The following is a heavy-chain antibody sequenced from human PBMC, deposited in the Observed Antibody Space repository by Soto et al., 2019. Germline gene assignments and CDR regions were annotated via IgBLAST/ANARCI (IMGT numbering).Heavy chain of an antibody. CDR3: ASHHIVLMVYAPHFDY. V-gene: IGHV4-31*03. CDR2: IYYSGST. D-gene: IGHD2-8*01. CDR1: GGSISSGGYY. J-gene: IGHJ4*02. Sequence: SETLSLTCTVSGGSISSGGYYWSWIRQHPGKGLEWIGYIYYSGSTYYNPSLKSRVTISVDTSKNQFSLKLSSVTAADTAVHYCASHHIVLMVYAPHFDYWGQGTLVTVSS.